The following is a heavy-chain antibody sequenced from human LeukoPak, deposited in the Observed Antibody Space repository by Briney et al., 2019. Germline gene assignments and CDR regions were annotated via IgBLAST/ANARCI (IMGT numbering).Heavy chain of an antibody. CDR3: ARHGISGGKFAENDY. V-gene: IGHV4-39*01. CDR2: IYYSGST. J-gene: IGHJ4*02. CDR1: GGSIRSRSYY. Sequence: PSETLSLTCTVSGGSIRSRSYYWGWIRQPPGKGLEWIGTIYYSGSTYYNPSLKSRVTLSVDTSKNQFSLRLSSVTAADTALYYCARHGISGGKFAENDYWGQGTLVTVSS. D-gene: IGHD1-26*01.